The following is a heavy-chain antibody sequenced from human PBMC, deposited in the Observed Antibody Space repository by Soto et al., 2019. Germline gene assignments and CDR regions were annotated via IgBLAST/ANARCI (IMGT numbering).Heavy chain of an antibody. V-gene: IGHV3-15*01. CDR2: IKSKTDGGTT. CDR3: TTDIARHIVVVVAASYYGMDV. D-gene: IGHD2-15*01. Sequence: EVQLVESGGGLVKPGGSLRLSCAVSRFTFSNAWMSWVRQAPGKALEWVGRIKSKTDGGTTDYAAPVKGRFTISRDDSKNTLYLQMNSLKTEDTAVYYCTTDIARHIVVVVAASYYGMDVWGQGTTVTVSS. CDR1: RFTFSNAW. J-gene: IGHJ6*02.